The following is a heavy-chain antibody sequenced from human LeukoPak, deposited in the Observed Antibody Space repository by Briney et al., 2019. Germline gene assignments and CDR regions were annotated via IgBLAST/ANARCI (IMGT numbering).Heavy chain of an antibody. D-gene: IGHD3-10*01. CDR3: ARGASIGLSGYFDY. V-gene: IGHV4-31*03. J-gene: IGHJ4*02. CDR2: IYYSGST. CDR1: GGSISSGGYY. Sequence: SQTLSLTCTVSGGSISSGGYYWSWIRQHPGKGLEWIGYIYYSGSTYYNPSLKSRVTISVDTSKNQFSLKLSSVTAADTAVYYCARGASIGLSGYFDYWGQGTLVTVSS.